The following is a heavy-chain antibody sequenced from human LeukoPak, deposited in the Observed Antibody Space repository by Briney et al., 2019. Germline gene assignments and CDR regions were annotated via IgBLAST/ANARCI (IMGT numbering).Heavy chain of an antibody. CDR1: GGSISSSGYY. Sequence: SETLSLTCTVSGGSISSSGYYWGWIRQPPGKGLEWIGSIDYSGSTYYNPSLKSRVTISVDTSKNQFSLKVSSVTAADTAVYYCARYWAVADTGFDPWGQGTLVTVSS. CDR3: ARYWAVADTGFDP. J-gene: IGHJ5*02. CDR2: IDYSGST. D-gene: IGHD6-19*01. V-gene: IGHV4-39*07.